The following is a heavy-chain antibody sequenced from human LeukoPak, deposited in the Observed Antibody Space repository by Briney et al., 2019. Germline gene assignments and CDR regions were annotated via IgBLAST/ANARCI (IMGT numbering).Heavy chain of an antibody. CDR1: GFTFSSYA. CDR2: ISGSGGST. D-gene: IGHD2-15*01. Sequence: PGGSLRLSCAASGFTFSSYAMSWVRQAPGKGLEWVSAISGSGGSTYYADSVKGQFTISRDNSKNTLYLQMNSLRAEDTAVYYCAKDVVVAATAVWYFDYWGQGTLVTVSS. J-gene: IGHJ4*02. V-gene: IGHV3-23*01. CDR3: AKDVVVAATAVWYFDY.